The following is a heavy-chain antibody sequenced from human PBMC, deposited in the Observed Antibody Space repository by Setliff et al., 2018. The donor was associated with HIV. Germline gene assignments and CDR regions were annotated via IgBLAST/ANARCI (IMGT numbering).Heavy chain of an antibody. CDR2: INPKSGVA. J-gene: IGHJ5*02. V-gene: IGHV1-2*06. CDR3: ARAHFLVAMTRNWFDP. CDR1: GYTFTDFY. Sequence: VASVKVSCKASGYTFTDFYIHWVRQAPGQGLEWIGRINPKSGVADYLKKFQGRVTMTADTLSSTAHMELIRPRFDDTAVYYCARAHFLVAMTRNWFDPWGQGTLVTV. D-gene: IGHD5-12*01.